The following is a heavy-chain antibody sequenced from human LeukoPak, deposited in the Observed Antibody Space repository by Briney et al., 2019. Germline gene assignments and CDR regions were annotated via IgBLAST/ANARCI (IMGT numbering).Heavy chain of an antibody. J-gene: IGHJ4*02. CDR1: GCTFSSYG. CDR3: ARWVITAADIDY. Sequence: GGSLRLSCAASGCTFSSYGMHWVRQAPGKGLEWVGVISYDGSDKYYADSVKGRFTISRDNSMNTLYLQMNSLRGEDTAVYYCARWVITAADIDYWGQGTLVTVSS. CDR2: ISYDGSDK. D-gene: IGHD2-15*01. V-gene: IGHV3-30*03.